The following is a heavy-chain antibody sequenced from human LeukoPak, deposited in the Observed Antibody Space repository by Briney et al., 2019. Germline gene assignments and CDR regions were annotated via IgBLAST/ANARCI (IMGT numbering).Heavy chain of an antibody. J-gene: IGHJ5*02. CDR3: AKNPYSSGWLNWFDP. CDR1: GFTFSSYA. V-gene: IGHV3-23*01. D-gene: IGHD6-19*01. Sequence: GGSLRLSCAASGFTFSSYAMSWVRQAPGKGLEWVSAISGSGGSTYYADSVKGRFTISRDNSKNTLYLQMNSLRAEDTAVYYCAKNPYSSGWLNWFDPWAREPWSPSPQ. CDR2: ISGSGGST.